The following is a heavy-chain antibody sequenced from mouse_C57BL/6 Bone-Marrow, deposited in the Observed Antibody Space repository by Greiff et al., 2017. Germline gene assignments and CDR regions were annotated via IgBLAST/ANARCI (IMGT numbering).Heavy chain of an antibody. V-gene: IGHV2-5*01. CDR3: AKGIYDYGSWFAY. D-gene: IGHD2-4*01. J-gene: IGHJ3*01. CDR2: IWRGGST. Sequence: QVQLQQSGPGLVQPSQSLSITCTVSGFSLTSYGVHWVRQSPGKGLEWLGVIWRGGSTDYNAAFMSRLSITKDNSKSQVFFKMNSLQADDTAIYYCAKGIYDYGSWFAYWGQGTLVTVSA. CDR1: GFSLTSYG.